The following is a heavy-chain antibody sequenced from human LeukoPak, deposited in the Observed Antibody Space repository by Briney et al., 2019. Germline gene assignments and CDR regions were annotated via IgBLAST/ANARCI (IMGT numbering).Heavy chain of an antibody. CDR1: GYTFTSYW. D-gene: IGHD6-13*01. V-gene: IGHV5-51*01. CDR2: IYPGDSDT. Sequence: GESLKISCKGSGYTFTSYWIAWVRQMPGKGLEWVGMIYPGDSDTRYSPSFQGQVTISADKSISTAYLQWSSLKASDTAMYYCAVPTGYSSSYFDYWGQGTLVTVSS. CDR3: AVPTGYSSSYFDY. J-gene: IGHJ4*02.